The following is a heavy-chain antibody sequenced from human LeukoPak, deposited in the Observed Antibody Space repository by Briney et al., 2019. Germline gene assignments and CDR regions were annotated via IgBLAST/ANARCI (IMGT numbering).Heavy chain of an antibody. CDR1: GFIFTTYG. Sequence: GTSLRLSCAASGFIFTTYGFHWVHQAPGKGLEWVAVIWSDGSHKFYTDSVRGRFTISRDNSENTLYLQMSSLRVEDTAVYYCTRGQTTYYDYWGQGTLVTVSS. CDR3: TRGQTTYYDY. V-gene: IGHV3-33*08. D-gene: IGHD1-7*01. CDR2: IWSDGSHK. J-gene: IGHJ4*02.